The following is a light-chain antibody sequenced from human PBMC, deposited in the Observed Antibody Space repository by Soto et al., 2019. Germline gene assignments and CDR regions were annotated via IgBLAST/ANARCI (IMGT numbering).Light chain of an antibody. J-gene: IGKJ1*01. Sequence: DIVMTQFPDSLAVSLGERATINCKSSQSVLYSSNNKNYLAWYQQKPGQPPKLLIYWASTRKSGVPDRFSGSGSGTDFTLTISSLQAEDVAVYYCQQYYSTPWTFGQGTKVEIK. V-gene: IGKV4-1*01. CDR1: QSVLYSSNNKNY. CDR3: QQYYSTPWT. CDR2: WAS.